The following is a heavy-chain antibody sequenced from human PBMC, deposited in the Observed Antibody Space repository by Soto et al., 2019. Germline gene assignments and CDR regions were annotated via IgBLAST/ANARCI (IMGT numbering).Heavy chain of an antibody. J-gene: IGHJ3*02. CDR2: MNPNSGNT. CDR3: ARLIEDPAVFDI. Sequence: ASVKVSCKASGYTFTSYDINWVRQATGQGLEWMGWMNPNSGNTGYAQKFQGRVTMTRNTSISTAYMELSSLRSEDTAVYYCARLIEDPAVFDIWGQGTMVTVSS. V-gene: IGHV1-8*01. CDR1: GYTFTSYD.